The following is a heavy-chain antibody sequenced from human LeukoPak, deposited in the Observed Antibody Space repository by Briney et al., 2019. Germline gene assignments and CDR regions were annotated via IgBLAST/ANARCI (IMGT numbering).Heavy chain of an antibody. CDR3: ARLRVVTVDIDY. Sequence: SETLSLTCTVSGGSISSSSYYWGWIRQPPGKGLEWIGSIYYSGSTYYNPSLKSRVTISVDTSKNQFSLKLSSVTAADTAVYYCARLRVVTVDIDYWGQGTLVTVSS. D-gene: IGHD2-21*02. CDR1: GGSISSSSYY. J-gene: IGHJ4*02. V-gene: IGHV4-39*01. CDR2: IYYSGST.